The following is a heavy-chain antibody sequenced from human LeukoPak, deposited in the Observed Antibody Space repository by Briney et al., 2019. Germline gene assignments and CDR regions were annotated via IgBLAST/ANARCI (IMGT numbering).Heavy chain of an antibody. V-gene: IGHV1-2*02. D-gene: IGHD6-19*01. J-gene: IGHJ6*03. CDR2: INPNNGPT. CDR1: GYPLIAFY. CDR3: ARRAGAVSGPSYYSYYYYLDV. Sequence: ASVKVSCKASGYPLIAFYIHWVRQAPGQGLEWMGWINPNNGPTHYAQNFQGRVTMTRDTSVSTVYMELTGLTSDDTAIYYCARRAGAVSGPSYYSYYYYLDVWGKGTTVTVSS.